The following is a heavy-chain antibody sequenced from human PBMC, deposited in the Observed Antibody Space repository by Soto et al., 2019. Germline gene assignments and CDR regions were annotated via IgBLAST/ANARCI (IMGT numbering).Heavy chain of an antibody. D-gene: IGHD7-27*01. CDR1: GFSLSNARMG. CDR2: IFSNDAK. J-gene: IGHJ6*02. Sequence: QVTLKESGPVLVKPTETLTLTCTVSGFSLSNARMGVSWIRQPLGKALEWLAHIFSNDAKSYSTSLKSRLTISKDTSKSQVVLTMTNMDPVDTATYYCARIWGPYYYYGMDVWGQGTTVTVSS. CDR3: ARIWGPYYYYGMDV. V-gene: IGHV2-26*01.